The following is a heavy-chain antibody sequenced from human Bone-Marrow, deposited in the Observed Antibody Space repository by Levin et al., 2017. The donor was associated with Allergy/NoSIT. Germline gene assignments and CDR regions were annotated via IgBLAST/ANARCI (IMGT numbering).Heavy chain of an antibody. V-gene: IGHV4-59*01. J-gene: IGHJ3*01. CDR2: ISNNGRT. CDR1: GGSISSFF. D-gene: IGHD1-26*01. CDR3: ARDRSGSYYTFDL. Sequence: SETLSLTCNVSGGSISSFFWSWIRQTPGKGLEWIGYISNNGRTNYNPSLKSRVTISIDKSKNHLTLKLTSVTAADTAVYYCARDRSGSYYTFDLWGQGTKVAVYS.